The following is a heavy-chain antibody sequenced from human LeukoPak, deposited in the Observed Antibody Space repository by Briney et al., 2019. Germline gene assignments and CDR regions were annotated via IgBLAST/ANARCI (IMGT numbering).Heavy chain of an antibody. Sequence: GSLRLSCAVSGFTFSSYWMSWFRQAPGQGLEWVANINQDGSQKFFVGSVKGRFTISRDNAKNSLSLQMNSLKVEDTAVYYCARDWFDGDYDRFDYWGQETLVTVSS. CDR1: GFTFSSYW. V-gene: IGHV3-7*03. D-gene: IGHD4-17*01. J-gene: IGHJ4*02. CDR3: ARDWFDGDYDRFDY. CDR2: INQDGSQK.